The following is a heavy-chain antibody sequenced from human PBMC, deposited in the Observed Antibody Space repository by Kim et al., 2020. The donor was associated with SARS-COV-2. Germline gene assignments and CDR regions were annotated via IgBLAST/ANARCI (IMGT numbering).Heavy chain of an antibody. CDR3: ARLDRERYYYGMDV. J-gene: IGHJ6*02. CDR2: IYPGDSET. V-gene: IGHV5-51*01. CDR1: GYSFSSHW. D-gene: IGHD1-1*01. Sequence: GESLKISCKGSGYSFSSHWVGWVRQMPGKGLEWMGIIYPGDSETRYSPSFQGQVTISADKSISTAYLQWSSLKASDTAMYYCARLDRERYYYGMDVWGQGTTVTVSS.